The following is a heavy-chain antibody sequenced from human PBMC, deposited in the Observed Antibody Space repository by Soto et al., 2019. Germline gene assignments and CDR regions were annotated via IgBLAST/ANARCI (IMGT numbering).Heavy chain of an antibody. CDR1: AFTLSSNG. CDR2: ISIGDISI. V-gene: IGHV3-48*02. CDR3: ARDWGVLYHDSDTYIPHLDS. J-gene: IGHJ4*02. Sequence: VHLVESGGGLVQPGGSLRLSCTASAFTLSSNGMNWVRQAPGKGLEWISFISIGDISIYYADSVKGRFTISRDLAKNSLYLQMNRLRDEDTAVYFCARDWGVLYHDSDTYIPHLDSWGQGTLVTVSS. D-gene: IGHD3-10*01.